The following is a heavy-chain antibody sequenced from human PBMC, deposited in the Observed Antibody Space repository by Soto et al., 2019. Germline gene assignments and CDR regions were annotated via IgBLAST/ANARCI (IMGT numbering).Heavy chain of an antibody. CDR1: GGTFSSYA. J-gene: IGHJ3*02. V-gene: IGHV1-69*01. D-gene: IGHD4-17*01. CDR2: IIPIFGTA. Sequence: QVQLVQSGAEVKKPGSSVKVSCKASGGTFSSYAISWVRQAPGQGLEWMGGIIPIFGTANYAQKVQGRVTITEEESTSTAYMELSSLRSEDTAVYYWASPHGDYADVRYDSFDIWGQGNMVTVSS. CDR3: ASPHGDYADVRYDSFDI.